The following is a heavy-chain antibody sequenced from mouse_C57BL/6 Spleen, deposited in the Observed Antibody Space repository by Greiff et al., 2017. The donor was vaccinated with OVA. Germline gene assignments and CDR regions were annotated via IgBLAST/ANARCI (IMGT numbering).Heavy chain of an antibody. CDR2: IHPNSGST. Sequence: VQLQQPGAELVKPGASVKLSCKASGYTFTSYWMHWVKQRPGQGLEWIGMIHPNSGSTNYNEKFKSKATLTVDKSSSTAYMQLSSLTSEDSAVYYCARGYYGSRRGFAYWGRGTLVTVSA. V-gene: IGHV1-64*01. CDR1: GYTFTSYW. J-gene: IGHJ3*01. D-gene: IGHD1-1*01. CDR3: ARGYYGSRRGFAY.